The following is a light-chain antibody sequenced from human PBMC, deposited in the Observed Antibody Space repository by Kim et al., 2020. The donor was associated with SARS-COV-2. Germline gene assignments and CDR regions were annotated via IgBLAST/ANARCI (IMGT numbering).Light chain of an antibody. CDR3: QSYDISLSASV. Sequence: RGSTTCTGSTSNIGAGYDVPCYQQVPGTAPKVLIYGNFNRPSGVPYRFSASKSATSASLAITGLRAEDEADYYCQSYDISLSASVFGGGTQLTVL. CDR2: GNF. V-gene: IGLV1-40*01. CDR1: TSNIGAGYD. J-gene: IGLJ3*02.